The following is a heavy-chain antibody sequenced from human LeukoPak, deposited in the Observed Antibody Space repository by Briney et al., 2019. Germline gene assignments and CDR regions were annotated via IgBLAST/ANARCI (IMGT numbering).Heavy chain of an antibody. Sequence: ASVKVSCKASGYTFTSYYMHWMRQAPGQGLEWMGIINPSGGSTSYAQKFQGRVTTTRDTSTSTVYMELSSLRSEDTAVYYCASIRSMSGSYHGPISAFDIWGQGTMVTVSS. V-gene: IGHV1-46*01. J-gene: IGHJ3*02. CDR2: INPSGGST. CDR3: ASIRSMSGSYHGPISAFDI. CDR1: GYTFTSYY. D-gene: IGHD1-26*01.